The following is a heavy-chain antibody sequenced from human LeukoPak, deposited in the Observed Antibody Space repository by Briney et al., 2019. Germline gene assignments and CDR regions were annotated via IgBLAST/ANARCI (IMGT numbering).Heavy chain of an antibody. CDR2: INPNSGGT. V-gene: IGHV1-2*02. J-gene: IGHJ4*02. D-gene: IGHD2-2*01. CDR1: GYTFTGYY. CDR3: ARDYSGGYCSSTSCYYFDY. Sequence: GASVKVSCKASGYTFTGYYMHWVRQAPGQGLEWMGWINPNSGGTNYAQKFQGRVTMTRDTSISTAYMELSSLRPEDTAVYYCARDYSGGYCSSTSCYYFDYWGQGTLVTVSS.